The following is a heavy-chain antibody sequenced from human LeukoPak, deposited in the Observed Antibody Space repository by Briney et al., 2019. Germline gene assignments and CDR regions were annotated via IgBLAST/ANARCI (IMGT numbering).Heavy chain of an antibody. CDR1: GFTFSSYA. CDR3: AKSLSDDPLADAFDI. CDR2: ISGSGGST. V-gene: IGHV3-23*01. Sequence: GGSLRLSCAASGFTFSSYAKSWVRQAPGKGLEWVSAISGSGGSTYYADSVKGRFTISRDNSKNTLYLQMNSLRAEDTAVYYCAKSLSDDPLADAFDIWGQGTMVTVSS. J-gene: IGHJ3*02.